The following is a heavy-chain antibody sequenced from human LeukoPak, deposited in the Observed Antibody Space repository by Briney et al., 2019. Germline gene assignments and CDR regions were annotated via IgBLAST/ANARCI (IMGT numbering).Heavy chain of an antibody. CDR2: IRYDGSNK. D-gene: IGHD3-10*01. CDR3: ATPTYYYGSGSYYNPLDY. CDR1: GFTFSSYG. V-gene: IGHV3-30*02. Sequence: GGSLRLSCAASGFTFSSYGMHWVRHAPGKGLEWVAFIRYDGSNKYYADSVKGRFTISRDNSKNTLYLQMNSLRAEDTAVYYCATPTYYYGSGSYYNPLDYWGQGTLVTVSS. J-gene: IGHJ4*02.